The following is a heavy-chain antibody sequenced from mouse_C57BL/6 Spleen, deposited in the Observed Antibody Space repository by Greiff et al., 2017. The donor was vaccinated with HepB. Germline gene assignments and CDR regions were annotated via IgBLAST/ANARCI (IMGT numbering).Heavy chain of an antibody. V-gene: IGHV10-3*01. CDR1: GFTFNTFA. CDR2: IRSKSSNYAT. J-gene: IGHJ2*01. Sequence: EADGGLVQPKGSLKLSCAASGFTFNTFAMHWVRQAPGKGLEWVARIRSKSSNYATYYADSVKDRFTISRDDSQSMLYLQMNNLTTEDTAMYYCVRDDGYYVQFDYWGQGTTLTVSS. D-gene: IGHD2-3*01. CDR3: VRDDGYYVQFDY.